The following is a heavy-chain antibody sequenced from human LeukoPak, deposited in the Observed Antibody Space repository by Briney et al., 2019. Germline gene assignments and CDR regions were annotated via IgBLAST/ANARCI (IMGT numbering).Heavy chain of an antibody. J-gene: IGHJ6*02. CDR2: IYYSGST. CDR1: GGSISGGGYY. CDR3: ARASDGLYYYYYGMDV. Sequence: PSETLSLTCTVSGGSISGGGYYWNWIRQHPGKGLEWIGYIYYSGSTYYNPSLKSRVTISVDTSNNQFSLKLSSVTAADTAVYYCARASDGLYYYYYGMDVWGQGTTVTVSS. V-gene: IGHV4-31*03. D-gene: IGHD2-2*01.